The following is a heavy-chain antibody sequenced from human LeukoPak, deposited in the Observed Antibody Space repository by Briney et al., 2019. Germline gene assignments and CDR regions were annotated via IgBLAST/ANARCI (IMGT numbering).Heavy chain of an antibody. CDR2: ISYDGSNK. J-gene: IGHJ3*02. V-gene: IGHV3-30-3*01. D-gene: IGHD6-6*01. CDR3: ARGKISSIAARADAFDI. CDR1: GFTFSSYA. Sequence: QPGRSLRLSCAASGFTFSSYAMHWVRQAPGKGLEWVAVISYDGSNKYYADSVKGRFTISRDNSKNTLYLQMNSLRAEDTAVYYCARGKISSIAARADAFDIWGQGTMVTVSS.